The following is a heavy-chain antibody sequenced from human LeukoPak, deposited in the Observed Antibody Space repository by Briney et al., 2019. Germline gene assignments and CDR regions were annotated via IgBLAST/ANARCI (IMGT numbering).Heavy chain of an antibody. Sequence: ASVKVSCMASGYTFTSYYIHWVRQAPGQGPEWLGWINPSSGGTDYAQKFQGRVTMTRDTSTNTAYMELTSLRSDDTAVYYCARLGSLGVTLVWGGPSRTTIDYWGQGTMVTVSS. J-gene: IGHJ4*02. D-gene: IGHD3-16*01. V-gene: IGHV1-2*02. CDR2: INPSSGGT. CDR3: ARLGSLGVTLVWGGPSRTTIDY. CDR1: GYTFTSYY.